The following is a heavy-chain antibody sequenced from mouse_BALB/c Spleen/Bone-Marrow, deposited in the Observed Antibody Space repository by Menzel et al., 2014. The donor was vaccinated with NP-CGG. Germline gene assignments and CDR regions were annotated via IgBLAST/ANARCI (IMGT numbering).Heavy chain of an antibody. CDR3: ARYWDAY. D-gene: IGHD4-1*01. J-gene: IGHJ3*01. V-gene: IGHV1-7*01. Sequence: QVQLQQSGAELAKPGVSVKMSCKVSDYTFTSYWIHWVKQRPGQGLEWIGYIDPRTANTEYSQKFKDKATLTADKSSSTAYMQLSSLTSEDSAVYYCARYWDAYWGQGTLVTVSA. CDR1: DYTFTSYW. CDR2: IDPRTANT.